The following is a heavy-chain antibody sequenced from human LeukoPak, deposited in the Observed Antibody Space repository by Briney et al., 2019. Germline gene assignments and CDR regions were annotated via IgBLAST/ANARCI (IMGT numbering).Heavy chain of an antibody. CDR2: INPNSGGT. Sequence: ASVKVSCKASGYTFTGYYMHWVRQAPGQGLEWMGWINPNSGGTNYAQKFQGRVTMTRDTSISTAYMELSRLRSDDTAVYYCARATDDFWSGYCDYWGQGTLVTVSS. J-gene: IGHJ4*02. CDR3: ARATDDFWSGYCDY. V-gene: IGHV1-2*02. CDR1: GYTFTGYY. D-gene: IGHD3-3*01.